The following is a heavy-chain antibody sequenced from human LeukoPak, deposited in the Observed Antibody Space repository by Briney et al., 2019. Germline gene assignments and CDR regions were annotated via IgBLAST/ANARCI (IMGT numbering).Heavy chain of an antibody. CDR1: GFTFSSYG. D-gene: IGHD3-10*01. J-gene: IGHJ4*02. CDR3: AKADYASGTYGAFDY. V-gene: IGHV3-30*18. Sequence: PGKSLRLSCAASGFTFSSYGMHWVRQAPGKGLEWLAFVSYDGSKKYYSDSVKGRFTISRDNSKNTLYLQMNSLRAEDTAVYYCAKADYASGTYGAFDYWGQGTLVTVSS. CDR2: VSYDGSKK.